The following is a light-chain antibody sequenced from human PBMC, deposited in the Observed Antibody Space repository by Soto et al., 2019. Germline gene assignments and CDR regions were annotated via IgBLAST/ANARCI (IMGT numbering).Light chain of an antibody. V-gene: IGLV2-14*01. Sequence: QYVLTHPASVSGSPGQSITISCTGTSSDVGGYNYVSWYQQHPGKAPKLMIYDVSNRPSGVSNRFSGSKSGNTASLTISGLQAEDEADYYCSSYTSSSTGVFGTGTKVTVL. CDR1: SSDVGGYNY. J-gene: IGLJ1*01. CDR3: SSYTSSSTGV. CDR2: DVS.